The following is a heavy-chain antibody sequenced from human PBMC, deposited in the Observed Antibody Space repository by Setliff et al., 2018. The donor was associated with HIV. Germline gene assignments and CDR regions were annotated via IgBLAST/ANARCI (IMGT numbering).Heavy chain of an antibody. D-gene: IGHD1-7*01. V-gene: IGHV3-48*03. CDR3: AREGITGTTLHPY. CDR1: GFTFSSYE. CDR2: ITGSSDTI. Sequence: GGSLRLSCAASGFTFSSYEMDWFRQAPGKGLGWVSYITGSSDTIYYADSVKGRFTISRDNAKNSLYLQMNTLRAEDTAVYYCAREGITGTTLHPYWGQGTLVTVSS. J-gene: IGHJ4*02.